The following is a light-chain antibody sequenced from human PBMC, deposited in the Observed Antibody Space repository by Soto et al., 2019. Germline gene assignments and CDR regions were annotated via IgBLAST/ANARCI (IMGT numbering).Light chain of an antibody. CDR2: WAS. CDR3: QQYYSTPLT. CDR1: QSVLYSSNNKNY. Sequence: DIVMTQSPDSLAVSLGERATINCKSSQSVLYSSNNKNYLAWYQQKPGQPPNLLIYWASTRESGVPDRFCGIGSGTDFTLPISSLQAEDVAVYYCQQYYSTPLTFGGGTKVEIK. J-gene: IGKJ4*01. V-gene: IGKV4-1*01.